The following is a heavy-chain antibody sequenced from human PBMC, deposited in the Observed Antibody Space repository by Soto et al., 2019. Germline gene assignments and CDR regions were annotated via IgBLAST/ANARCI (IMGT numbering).Heavy chain of an antibody. J-gene: IGHJ3*02. Sequence: EVQLLESGGGVVQQGGSLRLSCAASGFTFSRYAMSWVRQAPGKGLEWVSGISGSGGSTYYADSVKGRFTISRDNSKNTLSLQMNSLRAEDTAVYYCAKDINSDYDDSGGYSSDAFDIWGQGTMVTVSS. CDR3: AKDINSDYDDSGGYSSDAFDI. D-gene: IGHD3-22*01. CDR1: GFTFSRYA. CDR2: ISGSGGST. V-gene: IGHV3-23*01.